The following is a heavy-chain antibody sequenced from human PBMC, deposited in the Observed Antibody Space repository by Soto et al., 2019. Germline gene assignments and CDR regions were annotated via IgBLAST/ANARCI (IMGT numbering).Heavy chain of an antibody. Sequence: GGSLRLSCAASGFTFSSYAMSWVRQAPGKGLEWVSAISGSGGSTYYADSVKGRFTISRDNSKNTLYLQMNSLRAEDTAVYYCAKRGTDYYDSSGYYYVNGYFDYWGQGTLVTVSS. V-gene: IGHV3-23*01. CDR2: ISGSGGST. J-gene: IGHJ4*02. CDR3: AKRGTDYYDSSGYYYVNGYFDY. D-gene: IGHD3-22*01. CDR1: GFTFSSYA.